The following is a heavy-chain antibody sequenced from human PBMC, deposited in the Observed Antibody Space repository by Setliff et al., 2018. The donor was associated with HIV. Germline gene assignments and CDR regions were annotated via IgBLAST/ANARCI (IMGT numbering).Heavy chain of an antibody. J-gene: IGHJ5*02. V-gene: IGHV4-4*09. CDR1: GDSISNYY. CDR3: ARRIDDSGSFPDKNWFDT. CDR2: IYNTGST. Sequence: LSLTCTVSGDSISNYYWSWVRQPPGKGLEWIGYIYNTGSTYHSPSLESRVTMSIDTSKNQFSLRLTSVTAADTAVYYCARRIDDSGSFPDKNWFDTWGQGSLVTVSS. D-gene: IGHD3-10*01.